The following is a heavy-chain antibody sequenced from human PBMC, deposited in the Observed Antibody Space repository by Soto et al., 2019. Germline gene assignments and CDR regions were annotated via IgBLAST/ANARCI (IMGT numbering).Heavy chain of an antibody. CDR3: AKGGIAVAGYYYYGMDV. V-gene: IGHV3-30*18. CDR1: GFTFSSYG. Sequence: QVQLVESGGGVVQPGRSLRLSCAASGFTFSSYGMHWVRQAPGKGLEWVAVISYDGSNKYYADSVKGRFTISRDNSKNSLYLQMNSLRAEDTAVYYCAKGGIAVAGYYYYGMDVWGQGTTVTVSS. J-gene: IGHJ6*02. CDR2: ISYDGSNK. D-gene: IGHD6-19*01.